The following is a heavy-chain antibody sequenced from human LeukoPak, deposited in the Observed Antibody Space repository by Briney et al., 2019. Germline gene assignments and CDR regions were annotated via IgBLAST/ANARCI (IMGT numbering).Heavy chain of an antibody. J-gene: IGHJ4*02. CDR1: GFTFDDYG. D-gene: IGHD3-22*01. V-gene: IGHV3-9*03. Sequence: GGSLRLSCAASGFTFDDYGMHWLRQAPGKGLEWVSGISWNSGRIGYADSVKGRFTISRDNAKNSLYLQMNSLRAEDMALYYCAKDTQADYYDSSGYTDYWGQGTLVTVSS. CDR2: ISWNSGRI. CDR3: AKDTQADYYDSSGYTDY.